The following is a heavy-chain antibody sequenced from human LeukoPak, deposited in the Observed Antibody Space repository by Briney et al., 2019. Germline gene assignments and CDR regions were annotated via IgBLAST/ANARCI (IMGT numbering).Heavy chain of an antibody. J-gene: IGHJ6*04. CDR1: GFTFDDYA. CDR2: ITWDGGST. CDR3: AKDKRSTEAAPLMDV. V-gene: IGHV3-43D*03. D-gene: IGHD1-1*01. Sequence: PGGSLRLSCAASGFTFDDYAMHWIRQVPGKSLEWVSLITWDGGSTYYADSVKGRFSISRDNSKNSLYLQMSSLRLEDTGFYFCAKDKRSTEAAPLMDVWGKGTTVTVSS.